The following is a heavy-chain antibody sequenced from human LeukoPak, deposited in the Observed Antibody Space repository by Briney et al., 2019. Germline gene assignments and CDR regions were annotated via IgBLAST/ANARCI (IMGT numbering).Heavy chain of an antibody. V-gene: IGHV4-31*03. CDR3: ATADWESLYFDS. J-gene: IGHJ4*02. D-gene: IGHD1-26*01. CDR2: TSYSEGT. Sequence: SETLSLTCTVSGVSVSGGGYYWNWIRQHPGKGLEWIGFTSYSEGTYYNPSLMSRITISVDRSQNQFSLKMRDVTAADTAVYFYATADWESLYFDSWGQGALVAVSS. CDR1: GVSVSGGGYY.